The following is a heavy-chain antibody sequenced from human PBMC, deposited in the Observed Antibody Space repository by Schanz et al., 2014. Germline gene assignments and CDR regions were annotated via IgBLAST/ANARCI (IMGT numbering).Heavy chain of an antibody. D-gene: IGHD5-12*01. CDR1: GYTFTSYG. Sequence: QVQLVQSGAEVKKPGASVKVSCKASGYTFTSYGISWVRQAPGQGLEWMGWTSAYNGNTKYPQNFQGRVTITRDTSASTAYMELSSLRSEDTAVYSCARGIGGYGANNYFDYWGQGTLVTVSS. CDR3: ARGIGGYGANNYFDY. J-gene: IGHJ4*02. V-gene: IGHV1-18*01. CDR2: TSAYNGNT.